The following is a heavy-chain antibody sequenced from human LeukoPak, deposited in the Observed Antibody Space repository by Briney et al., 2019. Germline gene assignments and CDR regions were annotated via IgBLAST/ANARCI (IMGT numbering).Heavy chain of an antibody. J-gene: IGHJ4*02. Sequence: NPGESLKISCQGSGSTFTSYWIGWVRQVPGKGLEWMGIIYPGDFDTRYSPSFQGQVTISADKSISTAYLQWSSLKASDTAMYYCARRITIFGVVGYRKGYFDYWGQGTLVTVSS. CDR2: IYPGDFDT. D-gene: IGHD3-3*01. CDR3: ARRITIFGVVGYRKGYFDY. V-gene: IGHV5-51*01. CDR1: GSTFTSYW.